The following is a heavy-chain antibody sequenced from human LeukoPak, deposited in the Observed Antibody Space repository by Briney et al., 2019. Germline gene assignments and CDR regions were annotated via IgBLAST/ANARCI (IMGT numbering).Heavy chain of an antibody. D-gene: IGHD3-10*01. CDR3: ATLSITMVRGALDY. CDR1: GYTLTELS. CDR2: FDPEDGET. V-gene: IGHV1-24*01. J-gene: IGHJ4*02. Sequence: ASVKVSCKVSGYTLTELSMHWVRQAPGKGLEWMGGFDPEDGETIYAQKFQGRVTMTEDTSTDTAHMELSSLRSEDTAVYYCATLSITMVRGALDYWGQGTLVTVSS.